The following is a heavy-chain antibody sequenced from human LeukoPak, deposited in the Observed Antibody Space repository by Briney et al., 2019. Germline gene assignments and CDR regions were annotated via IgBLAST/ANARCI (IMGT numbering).Heavy chain of an antibody. V-gene: IGHV3-21*04. J-gene: IGHJ4*02. CDR1: GFTFSSYS. D-gene: IGHD4/OR15-4a*01. Sequence: GGSLRLSCAASGFTFSSYSMNWVRQAPGKGLEWVSSISSRSSYIDYADSLKGRFTISRDNSKNTLYLQMNSLRAEDTAVYYCARRAGAYSHPYDYWGQGTLVTVSS. CDR3: ARRAGAYSHPYDY. CDR2: ISSRSSYI.